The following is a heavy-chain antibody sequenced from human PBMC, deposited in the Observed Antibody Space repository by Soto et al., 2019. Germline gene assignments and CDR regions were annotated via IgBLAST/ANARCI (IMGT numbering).Heavy chain of an antibody. V-gene: IGHV4-59*12. Sequence: QVQLQESGPGLVKLSETLSLTCTVSGGSIRSYYWSWIRQVPGKGLEWIGYVFYSGSTSYNPSLRSRGTISVDASKNQVSLRLTSVTAADTAIYYCATQYGGHSGWFDPWGQGTPVTVSS. CDR2: VFYSGST. CDR1: GGSIRSYY. D-gene: IGHD2-21*02. J-gene: IGHJ5*02. CDR3: ATQYGGHSGWFDP.